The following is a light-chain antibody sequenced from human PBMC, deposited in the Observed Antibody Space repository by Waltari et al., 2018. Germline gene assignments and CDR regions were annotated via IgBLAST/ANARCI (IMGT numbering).Light chain of an antibody. CDR2: AAS. CDR1: QAINTF. V-gene: IGKV1-16*02. Sequence: DIQMTQSPSSLSASVGDTAIITCRASQAINTFLAWFQQKPGKAPRSLIYAASTLQSGVSSNFSGSGSGTNFTLTISSLQPEDCATYYCQQYNTFPPTFGGGTRVEI. CDR3: QQYNTFPPT. J-gene: IGKJ4*01.